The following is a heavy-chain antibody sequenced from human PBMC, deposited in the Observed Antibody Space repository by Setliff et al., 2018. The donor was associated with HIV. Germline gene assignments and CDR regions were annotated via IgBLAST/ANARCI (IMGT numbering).Heavy chain of an antibody. J-gene: IGHJ4*02. CDR2: IYCGDSDT. D-gene: IGHD7-27*01. Sequence: GESLKISCKGSGYSFTSYWIGWVRQMPGKGLEWMGIIYCGDSDTRYSPSFQGQVTIPADKSISTAYLQWSSLKASDTAIYYCTRRKAGDQYYFDYWGQGTLVTVSS. CDR3: TRRKAGDQYYFDY. CDR1: GYSFTSYW. V-gene: IGHV5-51*01.